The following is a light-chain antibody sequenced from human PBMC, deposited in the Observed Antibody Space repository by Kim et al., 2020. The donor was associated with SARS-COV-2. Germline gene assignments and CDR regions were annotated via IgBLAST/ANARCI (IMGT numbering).Light chain of an antibody. CDR2: GAS. J-gene: IGKJ2*01. Sequence: SPRERAALSCTASQKISSSYLAWYQQKPGQAPSLLIYGASSRATGITDRFSGSGSGTDFTLTISRLEPEDFAVYYCQHYNTTPMYTFGPGTKLEIK. CDR3: QHYNTTPMYT. V-gene: IGKV3-20*01. CDR1: QKISSSY.